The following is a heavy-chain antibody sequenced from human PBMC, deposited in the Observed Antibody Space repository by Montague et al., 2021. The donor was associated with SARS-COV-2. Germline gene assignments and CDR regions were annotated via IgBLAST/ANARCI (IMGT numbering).Heavy chain of an antibody. Sequence: VKPTQTLTLTCTFSGFSPSTSGMCVSWLRQPPGKALEWLALIDWDDDKYYSTSLKTRLTISKDTSKNQVVLTMTNMDPVDTATYYCARTYYDILPNLYYFDHWGQGTLVTVSS. V-gene: IGHV2-70*01. CDR1: GFSPSTSGMC. CDR2: IDWDDDK. J-gene: IGHJ4*02. CDR3: ARTYYDILPNLYYFDH. D-gene: IGHD3-9*01.